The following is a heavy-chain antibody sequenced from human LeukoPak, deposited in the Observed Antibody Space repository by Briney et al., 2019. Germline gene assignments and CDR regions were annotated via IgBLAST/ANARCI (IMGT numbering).Heavy chain of an antibody. V-gene: IGHV3-30*04. Sequence: PGGSLRLSCAASGFTFSSYAMHWVRQAPGKGLEWVAVISYDGSNKYYADSVKGRFTISRDNSKNTLYLQMNSLRAEDTAVYYCATNMAVAGNRFDPWGQGTLVTVSS. CDR3: ATNMAVAGNRFDP. CDR1: GFTFSSYA. CDR2: ISYDGSNK. D-gene: IGHD6-19*01. J-gene: IGHJ5*02.